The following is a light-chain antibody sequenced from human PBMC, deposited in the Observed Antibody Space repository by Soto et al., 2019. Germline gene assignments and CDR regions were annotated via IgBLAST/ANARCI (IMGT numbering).Light chain of an antibody. CDR3: CSYAGSYTLV. J-gene: IGLJ2*01. CDR1: SSDVGGYHY. Sequence: QSALTQPRSVSGSPGQSVTLSCTGTSSDVGGYHYVSWYQHHPGKAPKIIIYDVNKRPSGVPDRFSGSKSGNTASLTISGLQTEYEADYYCCSYAGSYTLVFGGGTKLNVL. V-gene: IGLV2-11*01. CDR2: DVN.